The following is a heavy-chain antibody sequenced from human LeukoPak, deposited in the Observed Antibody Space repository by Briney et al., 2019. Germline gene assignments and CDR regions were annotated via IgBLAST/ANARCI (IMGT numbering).Heavy chain of an antibody. CDR1: GYTFTSYY. Sequence: ASVKVSCKASGYTFTSYYMHWVRQAPGQGLEWMGWISAYNGNTNYAQKLQGRVTMITDTSTSTAYMELRSLRSDDTAVYYCARGDYDILTGYYRPQLFDYWGQGTLVTVSS. V-gene: IGHV1-18*04. J-gene: IGHJ4*02. CDR3: ARGDYDILTGYYRPQLFDY. CDR2: ISAYNGNT. D-gene: IGHD3-9*01.